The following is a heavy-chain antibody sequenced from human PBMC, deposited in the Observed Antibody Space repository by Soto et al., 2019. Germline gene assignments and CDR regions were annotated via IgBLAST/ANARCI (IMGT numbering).Heavy chain of an antibody. D-gene: IGHD1-1*01. V-gene: IGHV4-34*01. CDR3: ASVAESGTPLRGPYYYYGMDV. CDR1: GGSFSGFS. CDR2: INHSGTS. J-gene: IGHJ6*02. Sequence: SETLSLTCAVYGGSFSGFSWNWIRQPPGKGLEWIGEINHSGTSTYNPSLKSRVTMLPDTSKNHFSPKLTSVTAADTAVYYCASVAESGTPLRGPYYYYGMDVWGQGTTVTVSS.